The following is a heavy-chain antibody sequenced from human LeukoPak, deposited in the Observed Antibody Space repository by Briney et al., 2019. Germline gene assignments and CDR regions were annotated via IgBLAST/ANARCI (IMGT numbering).Heavy chain of an antibody. J-gene: IGHJ5*02. V-gene: IGHV4-4*07. CDR2: IYTSGST. CDR3: ASQFRSSSWYVGVDWFDP. D-gene: IGHD6-13*01. Sequence: SETLSLTCGVSDVSINSSYWSWIRQPAGKGLEWIGRIYTSGSTNYNPSLKSRVTMSVDTSKNQFSLKLSSVTAADTAVYYCASQFRSSSWYVGVDWFDPWGQGTLVTVSS. CDR1: DVSINSSY.